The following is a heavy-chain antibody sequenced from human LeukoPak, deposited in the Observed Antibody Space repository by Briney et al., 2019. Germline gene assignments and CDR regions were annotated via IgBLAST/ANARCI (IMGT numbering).Heavy chain of an antibody. CDR3: ARRPGSSGSYYNRNNWFDP. J-gene: IGHJ5*02. CDR2: IYYSGST. V-gene: IGHV4-39*01. Sequence: PSETLPLTCTVSGGSISSSSYYWGWIRQPPGKGLEWIGSIYYSGSTYYNPSLKSRVTISVDTSKNQFSLKLSSMTAADTAVYYCARRPGSSGSYYNRNNWFDPWGQGTLVTVSS. D-gene: IGHD3-10*01. CDR1: GGSISSSSYY.